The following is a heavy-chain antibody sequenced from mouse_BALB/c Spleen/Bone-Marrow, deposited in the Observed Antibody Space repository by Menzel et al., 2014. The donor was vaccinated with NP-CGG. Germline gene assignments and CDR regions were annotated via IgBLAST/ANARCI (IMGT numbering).Heavy chain of an antibody. D-gene: IGHD2-4*01. J-gene: IGHJ4*01. CDR2: INPITGYT. CDR3: ARNYDYDGGYCAMDY. Sequence: VQLQQSGAQVAKPGAPVKMSCKASGYTFTSYWMHWVKQSPGQGLEWIGYINPITGYTEYNQKFKDKATLTADKSSSTAYMQLSSLTSEDSAVYYCARNYDYDGGYCAMDYWGQGTSVTVSS. V-gene: IGHV1-7*01. CDR1: GYTFTSYW.